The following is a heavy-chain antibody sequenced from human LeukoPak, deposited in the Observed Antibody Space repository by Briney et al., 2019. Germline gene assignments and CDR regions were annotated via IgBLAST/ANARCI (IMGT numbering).Heavy chain of an antibody. CDR2: ISYDGSNK. CDR1: GFTLSSYD. CDR3: ARSVAGSYYYYYMDV. Sequence: GGSLRLSCVASGFTLSSYDMHWVRQAPGKGLEWVAVISYDGSNKYYADSVKGRFTISRDNSKNTLFLQMNSLRAEDTAVYYCARSVAGSYYYYYMDVWGKGTTVTISS. J-gene: IGHJ6*03. V-gene: IGHV3-30*03. D-gene: IGHD6-19*01.